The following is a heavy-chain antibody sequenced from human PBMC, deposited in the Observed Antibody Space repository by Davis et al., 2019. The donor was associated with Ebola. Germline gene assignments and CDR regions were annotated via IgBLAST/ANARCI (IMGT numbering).Heavy chain of an antibody. CDR3: ARDRVCSGATCYAYFDF. CDR2: INPNSGDT. CDR1: GYTFTGYY. D-gene: IGHD2-15*01. Sequence: AASVKVPCKASGYTFTGYYIHWVRQAPGQGLEWLGWINPNSGDTKYSQKFQGWVTMTRDTPISTAYMELNRLTSDDTDVYYCARDRVCSGATCYAYFDFWGQGTLVTVSS. J-gene: IGHJ4*02. V-gene: IGHV1-2*04.